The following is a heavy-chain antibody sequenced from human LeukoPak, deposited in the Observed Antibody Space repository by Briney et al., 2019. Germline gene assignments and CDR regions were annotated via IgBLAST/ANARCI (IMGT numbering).Heavy chain of an antibody. CDR3: SLGFSPLYY. CDR1: GASISRGTHY. J-gene: IGHJ4*01. V-gene: IGHV4-61*02. Sequence: TLSLTCTVSGASISRGTHYCSWVRQPAGKGLEWIGRIYTSGSTNNNPSLKSRFPILVDTAKNQCSFRLSSVTAPDRAFNYCSLGFSPLYYWGQGTLVTVSS. CDR2: IYTSGST. D-gene: IGHD3-10*01.